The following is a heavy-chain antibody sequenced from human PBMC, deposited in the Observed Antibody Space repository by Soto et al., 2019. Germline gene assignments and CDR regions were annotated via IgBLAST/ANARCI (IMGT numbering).Heavy chain of an antibody. CDR3: ARYLGGSGYYHYYLDF. CDR2: IYYSGST. Sequence: SETLSLTCTVSGGSISSYYWSWIRQPPGKGLEWIGYIYYSGSTNYNPSLKSRVTISVDTSKNQFSLKLSSVTAADTAVYYCARYLGGSGYYHYYLDFRGKGTTDPVSS. J-gene: IGHJ6*03. V-gene: IGHV4-59*01. CDR1: GGSISSYY. D-gene: IGHD3-16*01.